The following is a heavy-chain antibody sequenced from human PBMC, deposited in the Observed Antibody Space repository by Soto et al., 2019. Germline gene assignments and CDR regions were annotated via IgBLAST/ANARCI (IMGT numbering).Heavy chain of an antibody. CDR3: ATGSLVGDYLAS. CDR1: GGTCSSYT. V-gene: IGHV1-69*02. J-gene: IGHJ4*02. Sequence: QVQLVQSGAEVKKPGSSVKVSCKASGGTCSSYTISWVRQAPGQGLEWMGRIIPILGIANYAQKFQGRVTITADKSTSTAYMELSSLRSEDTAVYYCATGSLVGDYLASWGQGTLVTVSS. CDR2: IIPILGIA. D-gene: IGHD4-17*01.